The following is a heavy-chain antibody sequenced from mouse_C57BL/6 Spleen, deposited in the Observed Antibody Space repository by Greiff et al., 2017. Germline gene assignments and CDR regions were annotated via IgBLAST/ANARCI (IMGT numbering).Heavy chain of an antibody. CDR1: GYTFTDYN. V-gene: IGHV1-18*01. CDR3: ARSRDGYYYFDY. D-gene: IGHD2-3*01. Sequence: VQLKQSGPELVKPGASVKIPCKASGYTFTDYNMDWVKQSHGKSLEWIGDINPNNGGTIYNQKFKGKATLTVDKSSSTAYMELRSLTSEDTAVYYCARSRDGYYYFDYWGQGTTLTVSS. CDR2: INPNNGGT. J-gene: IGHJ2*01.